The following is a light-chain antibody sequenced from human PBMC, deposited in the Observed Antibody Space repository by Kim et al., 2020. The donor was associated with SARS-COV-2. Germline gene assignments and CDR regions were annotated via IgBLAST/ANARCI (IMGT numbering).Light chain of an antibody. CDR3: QQYGSSPLT. V-gene: IGKV3-20*01. J-gene: IGKJ4*01. CDR2: GAS. CDR1: QSVSSNS. Sequence: SPGERATLSCRASQSVSSNSLAWFQQKPGQAPRLLIYGASSRATGIPDRFSGSESGTDFTLTISRLEPEDFAVYYCQQYGSSPLTFGGGTKVDIK.